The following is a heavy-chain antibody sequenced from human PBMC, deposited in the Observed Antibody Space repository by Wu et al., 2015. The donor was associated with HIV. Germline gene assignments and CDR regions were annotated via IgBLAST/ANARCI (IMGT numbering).Heavy chain of an antibody. D-gene: IGHD5-12*01. CDR1: GDSISSQY. CDR2: IHYSGST. V-gene: IGHV4-59*11. Sequence: QVQLQESGPGLVKPSETLSLTCTVAGDSISSQYWSWIRQPPGKGLGWIGYIHYSGSTKYNPSLKSRVTISVDTSKNQFSLKINSVTAADTAVYYCARENVDVVASIFDYWGQGTLVTVSS. CDR3: ARENVDVVASIFDY. J-gene: IGHJ4*02.